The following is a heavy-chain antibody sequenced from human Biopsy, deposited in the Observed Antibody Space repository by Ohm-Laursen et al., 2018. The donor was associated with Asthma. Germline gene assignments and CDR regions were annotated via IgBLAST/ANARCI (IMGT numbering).Heavy chain of an antibody. CDR2: IYHRDTT. CDR3: ARGRSGDWLYYFDY. D-gene: IGHD2-21*01. V-gene: IGHV4-30-2*01. J-gene: IGHJ4*02. CDR1: GGSINNFY. Sequence: TLSLTCAVSGGSINNFYWTWIRQPPGKGLEWIGYIYHRDTTYYNPSLKSRVTISLDGSKNQFSLKLSSVTAADTAVYYCARGRSGDWLYYFDYWGQGALVTVSS.